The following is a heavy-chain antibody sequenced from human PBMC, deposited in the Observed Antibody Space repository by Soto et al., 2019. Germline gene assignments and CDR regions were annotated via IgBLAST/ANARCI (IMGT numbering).Heavy chain of an antibody. D-gene: IGHD2-2*01. CDR2: IIPILGIA. V-gene: IGHV1-69*02. Sequence: SVKVSCKASGGTFSSYTISWVRQAPGQGLEWMGRIIPILGIANYAQKFQGRVTITADESTSTAYMELSSLRSEDTAVYYCARGRESSRDYYYYGMDVWGQGTTVTVSS. CDR3: ARGRESSRDYYYYGMDV. J-gene: IGHJ6*02. CDR1: GGTFSSYT.